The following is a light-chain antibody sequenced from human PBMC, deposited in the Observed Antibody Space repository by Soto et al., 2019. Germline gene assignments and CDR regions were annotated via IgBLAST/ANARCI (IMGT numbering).Light chain of an antibody. CDR1: QSVSSN. CDR3: QQYNNWPWT. J-gene: IGKJ1*01. Sequence: EIVMTQSPATLSVSPGERATLSCRASQSVSSNLAWYQQKPGQAPRLLMYGASSRATGIPDRFSGSGSGTDFTLTISRLEPEDFAVYYCQQYNNWPWTFGQGTKVDNK. V-gene: IGKV3D-15*01. CDR2: GAS.